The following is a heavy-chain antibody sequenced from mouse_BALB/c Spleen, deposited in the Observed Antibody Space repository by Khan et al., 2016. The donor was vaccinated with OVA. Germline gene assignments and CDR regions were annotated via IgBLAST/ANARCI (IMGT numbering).Heavy chain of an antibody. Sequence: VQLKQSGPELVKPGASVRMSCRASGYTFTDYYMKWMKQSHGKSLEWIGDINPYNGDTFYNQKFKGKATLTVDKSSSKAYMHLNSLTSADSAAYYCARGLFDDWGAGTTVTVSS. CDR2: INPYNGDT. V-gene: IGHV1-19*01. CDR1: GYTFTDYY. J-gene: IGHJ1*01. CDR3: ARGLFDD.